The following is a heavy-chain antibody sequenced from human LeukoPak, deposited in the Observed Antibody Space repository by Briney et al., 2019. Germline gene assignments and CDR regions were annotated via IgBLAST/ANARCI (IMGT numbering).Heavy chain of an antibody. CDR1: GYSISSGYY. CDR3: ARAYSDATGYTRHFDY. J-gene: IGHJ4*02. V-gene: IGHV4-38-2*02. CDR2: VYQSGGT. Sequence: SETLSLTCTVSGYSISSGYYWAWIRQPPGKGLEWIGSVYQSGGTYFNPPLKSRVTISVDTAKNQFSLKLTSVTAADTAVYYCARAYSDATGYTRHFDYWGPGALVTVSS. D-gene: IGHD3-22*01.